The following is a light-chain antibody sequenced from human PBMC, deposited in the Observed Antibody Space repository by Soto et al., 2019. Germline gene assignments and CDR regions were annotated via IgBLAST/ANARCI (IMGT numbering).Light chain of an antibody. CDR3: QQYATSPFT. CDR1: QSVGSSY. Sequence: EIVLTQSPGTLSLSPGERATLSCRASQSVGSSYLAWYQQKPGQAPRVLICGASSRATGIPDRFSGSGSGTDFTLTISRLEPEDFAVYYCQQYATSPFTFGPGTKVDIK. V-gene: IGKV3-20*01. CDR2: GAS. J-gene: IGKJ3*01.